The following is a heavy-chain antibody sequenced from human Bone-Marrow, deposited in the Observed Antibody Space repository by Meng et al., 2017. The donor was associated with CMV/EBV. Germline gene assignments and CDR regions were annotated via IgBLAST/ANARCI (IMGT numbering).Heavy chain of an antibody. CDR1: GGPFTGYY. CDR2: INHSGSS. J-gene: IGHJ4*02. V-gene: IGHV4-34*01. CDR3: ARDNSYMDTPRRFYEY. Sequence: SETLSLTCAVYGGPFTGYYWNWVRQAPGMGLEWIGEINHSGSSNCNPSLKSRVIISVDTSKNQFSLKLTSVTAADTAIYYCARDNSYMDTPRRFYEYWSQGTLVTVSS. D-gene: IGHD3-10*01.